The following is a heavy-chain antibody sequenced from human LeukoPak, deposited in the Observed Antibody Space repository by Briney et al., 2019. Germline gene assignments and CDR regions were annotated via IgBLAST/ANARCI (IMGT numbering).Heavy chain of an antibody. CDR1: GFTVSSNY. CDR2: IYSGGST. D-gene: IGHD3-22*01. J-gene: IGHJ4*02. Sequence: GGSLRLSCAASGFTVSSNYMSWVRQAQGKGLEWVSVIYSGGSTYYADSVKGRFTTSRDNSKNTLYLQMNSLRAEDTAVYYCARAGGGYYLHYFDYWGQGTLVTVSS. V-gene: IGHV3-66*01. CDR3: ARAGGGYYLHYFDY.